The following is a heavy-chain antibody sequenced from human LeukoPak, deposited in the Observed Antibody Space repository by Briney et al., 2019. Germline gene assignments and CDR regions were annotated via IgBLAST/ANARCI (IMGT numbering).Heavy chain of an antibody. CDR1: GFTFSSYS. CDR3: ARDPRIGGVIASPLDY. J-gene: IGHJ4*02. Sequence: GGSLRLSCAASGFTFSSYSMNWVRQAPGKGLEWVSSISSSSSYIYYADSVKGRFTISRDNAKNSLYLQMNSLRAEDTAVYYFARDPRIGGVIASPLDYWGQGTLVTVSS. V-gene: IGHV3-21*01. CDR2: ISSSSSYI. D-gene: IGHD3-16*01.